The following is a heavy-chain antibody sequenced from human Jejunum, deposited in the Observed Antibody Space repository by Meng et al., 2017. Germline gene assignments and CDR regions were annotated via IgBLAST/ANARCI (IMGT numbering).Heavy chain of an antibody. V-gene: IGHV3-23*01. Sequence: PSEPLSLTCAVYGGSISGYCWSWIRQAPGKGLEWVSSVRDSDGATFYADSVKGRFTISRDDSRDTLYLQMNSLTAGDTALYYCAKEKYSSSSEGEFDYWGQGTPVTVSS. D-gene: IGHD6-6*01. J-gene: IGHJ4*02. CDR3: AKEKYSSSSEGEFDY. CDR2: VRDSDGAT. CDR1: GGSISGYC.